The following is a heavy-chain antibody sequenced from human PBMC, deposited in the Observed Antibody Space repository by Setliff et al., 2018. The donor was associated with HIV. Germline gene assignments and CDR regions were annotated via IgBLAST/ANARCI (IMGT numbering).Heavy chain of an antibody. CDR3: ARAKGSGTYVFDI. CDR2: IYHSGST. V-gene: IGHV4-4*02. Sequence: PSETLSLTCAVSGGSISSNWWSWVRQSPGKGLEWIGEIYHSGSTYYNPSLKSRVTISVDTSKNQFSLKLTSVTAADTAVYYCARAKGSGTYVFDIWGQGTMVTVSS. D-gene: IGHD2-15*01. CDR1: GGSISSNW. J-gene: IGHJ3*02.